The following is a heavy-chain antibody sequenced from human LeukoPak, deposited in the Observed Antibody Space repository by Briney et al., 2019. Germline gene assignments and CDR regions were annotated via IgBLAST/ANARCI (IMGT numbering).Heavy chain of an antibody. V-gene: IGHV1-58*01. D-gene: IGHD3-10*01. CDR1: GFTFSGSA. CDR3: AADSTPMVRGFLIAFAY. J-gene: IGHJ4*02. Sequence: GTSVKVSCKASGFTFSGSAVQWVRQARGQPLEWLGWIIVDSGKTQYQQRLQQRVTITRDMSTNTAYMELSSLTPEDTAVYYCAADSTPMVRGFLIAFAYWGRGAQVTVSS. CDR2: IIVDSGKT.